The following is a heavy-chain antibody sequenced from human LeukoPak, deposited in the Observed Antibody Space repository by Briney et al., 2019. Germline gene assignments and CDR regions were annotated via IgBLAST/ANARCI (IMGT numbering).Heavy chain of an antibody. J-gene: IGHJ4*02. D-gene: IGHD6-19*01. Sequence: PSETLSLTCTVSGGSISSGGYYWSWIRQPPGKGLEWIGYIYYSGSTNYNPSLKSRVTISVDTSKNQFSLKLSSVTAADTAFYYCAGGVQWLVFANWGQGNLVTVSS. CDR3: AGGVQWLVFAN. CDR2: IYYSGST. V-gene: IGHV4-61*08. CDR1: GGSISSGGYY.